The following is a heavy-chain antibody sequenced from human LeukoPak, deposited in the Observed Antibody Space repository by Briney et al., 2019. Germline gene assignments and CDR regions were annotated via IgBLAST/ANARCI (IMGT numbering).Heavy chain of an antibody. CDR3: ARTPRNGYNYYFDY. J-gene: IGHJ4*02. CDR2: IYYSGST. CDR1: GGSMSSYY. D-gene: IGHD5-24*01. V-gene: IGHV4-59*01. Sequence: SETLSLTCSVSGGSMSSYYGSWMRQPPGRGLEWVGYIYYSGSTNYNPSLKSGVTIYVDTHKNQFSLKLRSVPVGYTSVFDFARTPRNGYNYYFDYGGQGTLVTVSS.